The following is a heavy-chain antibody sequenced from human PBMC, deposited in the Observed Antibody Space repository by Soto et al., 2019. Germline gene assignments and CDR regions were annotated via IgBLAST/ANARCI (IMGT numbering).Heavy chain of an antibody. CDR2: IYYSGSP. CDR3: ARIVAGLAGWFDP. Sequence: SETLSLTCTVSGGSSSSNNYYWGWIRQPPGKGLEWIGSIYYSGSPYYNPSLKSRVTVSVDTSKNQFSLRLTSVTAADTAVYFCARIVAGLAGWFDPWGQGIMVTVSS. D-gene: IGHD6-19*01. J-gene: IGHJ5*02. V-gene: IGHV4-39*01. CDR1: GGSSSSNNYY.